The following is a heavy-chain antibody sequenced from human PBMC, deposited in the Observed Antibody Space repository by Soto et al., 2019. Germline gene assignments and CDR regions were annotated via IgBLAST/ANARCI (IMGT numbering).Heavy chain of an antibody. Sequence: PSETLSLTCAVYGGSFSGYYWSWIRQPPGKGLEWIGEINHSGSTNYNPSLKSRVTISVDTSKNQFSLKLSSVTAADTAVYYCARTVLRFLEWLLYRPYYYYMDVWGKGTTVTVSS. CDR3: ARTVLRFLEWLLYRPYYYYMDV. D-gene: IGHD3-3*01. J-gene: IGHJ6*03. CDR2: INHSGST. CDR1: GGSFSGYY. V-gene: IGHV4-34*01.